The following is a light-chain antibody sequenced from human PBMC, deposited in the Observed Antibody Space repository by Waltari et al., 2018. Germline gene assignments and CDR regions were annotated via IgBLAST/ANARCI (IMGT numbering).Light chain of an antibody. CDR2: YDS. CDR3: QVWDSSSDHRV. CDR1: NIGTKS. V-gene: IGLV3-21*04. J-gene: IGLJ3*02. Sequence: SYVLSQPPSVSVAPGETARITCEENNIGTKSVNWYKQRPGQAPELVLYYDSDRPSGIPERFSGFNAGDTAILTISRVEAGDEADYYCQVWDSSSDHRVFGGGTKVTVL.